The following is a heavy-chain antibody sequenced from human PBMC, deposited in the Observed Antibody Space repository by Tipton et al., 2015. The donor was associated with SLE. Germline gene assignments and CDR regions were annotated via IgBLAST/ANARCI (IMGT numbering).Heavy chain of an antibody. J-gene: IGHJ6*02. D-gene: IGHD1-14*01. CDR1: GGSISDYY. CDR2: INYSGNT. Sequence: TLSLTCAVYGGSISDYYWSWLRQPPGKGLEWIGYINYSGNTNYNPSLKSRAATSVDTSKNQLSLKLHYVTATDTAVYYCARGRDGMDVFVMDVWGPGTTVTVSS. V-gene: IGHV4-59*01. CDR3: ARGRDGMDVFVMDV.